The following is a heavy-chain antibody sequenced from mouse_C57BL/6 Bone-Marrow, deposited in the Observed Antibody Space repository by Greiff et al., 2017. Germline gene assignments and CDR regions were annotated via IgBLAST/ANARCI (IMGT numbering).Heavy chain of an antibody. D-gene: IGHD1-1*01. CDR3: ARGDYGSSYGGPWFAY. CDR2: FHPYNDDT. J-gene: IGHJ3*01. CDR1: GYTFTTYP. Sequence: QVQLKESGAELVKPGASVKMSCKASGYTFTTYPIEWMKQNHGKSLEWIGNFHPYNDDTKYNEKFKGKATLTVEKSSSTVYLELSRLTSDDSAVYYCARGDYGSSYGGPWFAYWGQGTLVTVSA. V-gene: IGHV1-47*01.